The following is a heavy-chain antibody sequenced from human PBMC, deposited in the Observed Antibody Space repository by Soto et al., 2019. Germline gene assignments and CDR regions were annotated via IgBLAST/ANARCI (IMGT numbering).Heavy chain of an antibody. CDR2: IYNSGST. V-gene: IGHV4-59*08. J-gene: IGHJ4*02. D-gene: IGHD3-10*01. CDR3: ASMGYHYGSGSYPLDY. Sequence: QVQLQESGPGLVKPSETLSLTCTVSGGSISSYYWTWIRQPPGKGLEWIGFIYNSGSTHYNPSLRRRVTISVDKSKNQFSLNLRSVTAADTAVYYCASMGYHYGSGSYPLDYWGQGTLVTVSS. CDR1: GGSISSYY.